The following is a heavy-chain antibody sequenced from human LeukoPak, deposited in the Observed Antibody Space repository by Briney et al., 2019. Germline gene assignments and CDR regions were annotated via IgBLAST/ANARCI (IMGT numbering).Heavy chain of an antibody. J-gene: IGHJ6*03. CDR1: GGPISSYY. V-gene: IGHV4-59*08. CDR3: ARRIAARSPPAYYYYMDV. D-gene: IGHD6-6*01. Sequence: PSETLSLTCTVSGGPISSYYWSWIRQPPGKGLEWIGYIYYSGSTNYNPSLKSRVTISVDTSKNQFSLKLSSVTAADTAVYYCARRIAARSPPAYYYYMDVWGKGTTVTVSS. CDR2: IYYSGST.